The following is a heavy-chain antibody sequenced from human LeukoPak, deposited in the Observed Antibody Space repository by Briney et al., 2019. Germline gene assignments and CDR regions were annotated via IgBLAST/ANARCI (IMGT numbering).Heavy chain of an antibody. V-gene: IGHV3-30*18. CDR3: AKDRVDGSGSQFDS. CDR1: GFTFSSYG. CDR2: ISYDGSNK. J-gene: IGHJ4*02. D-gene: IGHD3-10*01. Sequence: GGSLRLSCAASGFTFSSYGMHWVRQAPGKGLEWVAVISYDGSNKYYADSVKGRFTISRDNSKNTLYLQMNSLRAEDTAVYYCAKDRVDGSGSQFDSWGQGSLVTVSS.